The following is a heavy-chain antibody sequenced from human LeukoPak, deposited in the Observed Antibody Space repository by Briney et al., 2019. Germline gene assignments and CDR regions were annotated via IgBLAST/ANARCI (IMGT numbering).Heavy chain of an antibody. Sequence: GGSLRLSCAASGFTFSXXXXXWVRQAPGXXXXWVAVISYDXSNKXXXXXVKXRFTISRDNSKNTLYLQMNSLRAEDTAVYYCAKQGTLYFDLWGRGTLVTVSS. D-gene: IGHD1-1*01. V-gene: IGHV3-30*18. J-gene: IGHJ2*01. CDR2: ISYDXSNK. CDR3: AKQGTLYFDL. CDR1: GFTFSXXX.